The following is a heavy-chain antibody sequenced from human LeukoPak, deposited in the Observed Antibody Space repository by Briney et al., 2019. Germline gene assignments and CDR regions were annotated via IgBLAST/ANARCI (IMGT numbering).Heavy chain of an antibody. CDR1: GDSISSNNYY. CDR2: VYYSGLT. V-gene: IGHV4-39*02. Sequence: SETLSLTCTVFGDSISSNNYYWGWVRQPPGKGLEWIGSVYYSGLTYYNPSLKSRVTISVDTSKNQFSLKLSSVTAADTAVYYCARDLRYFSLWGQGTLVTVSS. D-gene: IGHD3-9*01. J-gene: IGHJ4*02. CDR3: ARDLRYFSL.